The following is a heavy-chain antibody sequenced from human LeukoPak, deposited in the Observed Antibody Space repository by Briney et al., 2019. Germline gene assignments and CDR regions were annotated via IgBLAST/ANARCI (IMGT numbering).Heavy chain of an antibody. Sequence: SQTLSLTCTVSGGSISSGSYYWSWIRQPAGKGLEWIGRIYTSGSTKYNPSLKSRVTISVDTSKNQFSLKLSSVTAADTAVYYCASGRDGYNWDFVNYWGQGTLVTVSP. CDR3: ASGRDGYNWDFVNY. J-gene: IGHJ4*02. V-gene: IGHV4-61*02. CDR1: GGSISSGSYY. D-gene: IGHD5-24*01. CDR2: IYTSGST.